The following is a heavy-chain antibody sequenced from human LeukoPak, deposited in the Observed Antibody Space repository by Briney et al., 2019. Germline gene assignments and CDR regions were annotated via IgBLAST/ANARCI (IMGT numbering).Heavy chain of an antibody. J-gene: IGHJ3*02. CDR1: GGSISSYY. D-gene: IGHD6-13*01. V-gene: IGHV4-4*07. CDR3: ARDWGSSSWYSDAFDI. CDR2: IYTSGST. Sequence: SETLSLTCTVSGGSISSYYWSWIRQPAGKGLEWIGRIYTSGSTNYNPSLKSRVTMSVDTSKNQFSLKLSSVTAAYTAVYYCARDWGSSSWYSDAFDIWGQGTMVTVSS.